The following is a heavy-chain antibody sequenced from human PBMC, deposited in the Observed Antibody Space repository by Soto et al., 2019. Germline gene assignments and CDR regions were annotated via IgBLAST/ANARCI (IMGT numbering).Heavy chain of an antibody. CDR1: GGTFSSYS. CDR2: IIPIFGTA. CDR3: ARDGGRNSGGIDY. J-gene: IGHJ4*02. V-gene: IGHV1-69*01. D-gene: IGHD1-26*01. Sequence: QVQLVQSGAEVKKPGSSVKVSCKASGGTFSSYSINWVRQAPGQGLEWMGEIIPIFGTANYAQKFQCRVTITADESTSTAYMELSSMRSEDTAVYYCARDGGRNSGGIDYWGQGTLVPGSS.